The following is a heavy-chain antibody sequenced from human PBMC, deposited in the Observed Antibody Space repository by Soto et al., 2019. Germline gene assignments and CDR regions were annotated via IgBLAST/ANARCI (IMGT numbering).Heavy chain of an antibody. V-gene: IGHV3-33*01. J-gene: IGHJ6*02. CDR1: GFTFSSYG. D-gene: IGHD3-3*01. CDR3: ARDESGLRFLEWLGYYYYYGMDV. CDR2: IWYDGSNK. Sequence: LRLSCAASGFTFSSYGMHWVRQAPGKGLEWVAVIWYDGSNKYYADSVKGRFTISRDNSKNTLYLQMNSLRAEDTAVYYCARDESGLRFLEWLGYYYYYGMDVWGQGTTVTVSS.